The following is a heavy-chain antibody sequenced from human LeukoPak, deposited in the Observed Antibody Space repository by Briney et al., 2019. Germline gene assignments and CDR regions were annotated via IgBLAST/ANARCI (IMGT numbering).Heavy chain of an antibody. CDR1: GFTFDDYA. CDR2: ISGAGGGT. Sequence: GGSLRLSCAASGFTFDDYAMHWVRQAPGKGLEWVSAISGAGGGTYYADSVKGRFTISRDNSKNTLYLEMNSLRVEDTAVYYCAKERSFGTWLGDYWGQGTLVTVSS. J-gene: IGHJ4*02. D-gene: IGHD2/OR15-2a*01. CDR3: AKERSFGTWLGDY. V-gene: IGHV3-23*01.